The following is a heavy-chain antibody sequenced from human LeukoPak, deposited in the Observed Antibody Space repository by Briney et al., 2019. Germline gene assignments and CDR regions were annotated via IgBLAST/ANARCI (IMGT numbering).Heavy chain of an antibody. Sequence: ASVTVPCKASGYTFTSYDINWVRQATGQGLEWMGWMNPNSGNTGYAQKFQGRVTMTRNTSISTAYMELSSLRSEDTAVYYCARVEYSSGWTYYFDYWGQGTLVTVSS. D-gene: IGHD6-19*01. CDR3: ARVEYSSGWTYYFDY. CDR1: GYTFTSYD. J-gene: IGHJ4*02. V-gene: IGHV1-8*01. CDR2: MNPNSGNT.